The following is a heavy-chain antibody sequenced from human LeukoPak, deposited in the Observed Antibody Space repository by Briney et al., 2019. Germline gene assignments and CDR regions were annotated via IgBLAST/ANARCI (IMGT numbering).Heavy chain of an antibody. CDR3: AKGTTDYDNSSED. J-gene: IGHJ4*02. D-gene: IGHD3-22*01. CDR2: ISSSGGST. CDR1: GFTFRSYA. V-gene: IGHV3-23*01. Sequence: PGGSLRLSCAASGFTFRSYAMSWVRPAPGKGLEGVSAISSSGGSTYYADSVKGRFTITRDNSNNTLYQQMNSLRAEDTAVYYCAKGTTDYDNSSEDWGQGTLVTVSS.